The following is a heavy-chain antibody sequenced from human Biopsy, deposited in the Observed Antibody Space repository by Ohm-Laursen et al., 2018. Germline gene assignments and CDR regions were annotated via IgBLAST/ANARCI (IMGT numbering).Heavy chain of an antibody. J-gene: IGHJ5*02. V-gene: IGHV3-33*01. CDR3: ASDRDSSGSFRWNH. D-gene: IGHD6-19*01. CDR2: IWYDGSKK. Sequence: SLRLSCTASRLSFSTYGMHWVRQAPGKGLEWVAVIWYDGSKKYYADSVKGRFTITRDNSKNTLYLQMNSLRAEDTAVYYCASDRDSSGSFRWNHWGQGTLVTVSS. CDR1: RLSFSTYG.